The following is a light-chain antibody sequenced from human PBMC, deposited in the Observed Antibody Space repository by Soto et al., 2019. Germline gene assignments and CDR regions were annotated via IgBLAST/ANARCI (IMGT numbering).Light chain of an antibody. CDR1: SSDIGSYDL. CDR2: EVT. V-gene: IGLV2-23*02. Sequence: QSALTQPXSVSGSPGQSITISCTGTSSDIGSYDLVSWYQQHPGTAPKLIIYEVTKRPSGVSTRFSGSKSGNTASLTISGLQAVDEADYYCCSFADFTYDFGTGTKVTVL. J-gene: IGLJ1*01. CDR3: CSFADFTYD.